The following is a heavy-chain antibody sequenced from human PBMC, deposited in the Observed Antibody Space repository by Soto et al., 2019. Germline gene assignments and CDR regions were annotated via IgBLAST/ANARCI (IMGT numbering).Heavy chain of an antibody. Sequence: QVQVVESGGGVVQPGGSLRLSCAASGFTFSNYAMRWVRQAPGKGLEWVTVISYDGTIKYYLESVKGRFTISRDNSKNTLYLQMNSLRTDDTAVYYCARDFRLFNWNEYHGMDDWGQGTTVTVSS. V-gene: IGHV3-30-3*01. CDR1: GFTFSNYA. D-gene: IGHD1-20*01. J-gene: IGHJ6*02. CDR3: ARDFRLFNWNEYHGMDD. CDR2: ISYDGTIK.